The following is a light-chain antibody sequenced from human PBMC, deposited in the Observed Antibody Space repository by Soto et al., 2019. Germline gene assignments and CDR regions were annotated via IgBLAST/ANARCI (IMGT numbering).Light chain of an antibody. CDR2: RNN. Sequence: QSVLTQPPSASGTPGQRVTISCSGSSSNIGSNYVYWYQQLPGTAPKLLIYRNNQRPSGVPDRFSGAKSGTSASLAISGLRSEDEAEYYCAAWDDSLSARYVFGTGTKVTVL. V-gene: IGLV1-47*01. CDR1: SSNIGSNY. CDR3: AAWDDSLSARYV. J-gene: IGLJ1*01.